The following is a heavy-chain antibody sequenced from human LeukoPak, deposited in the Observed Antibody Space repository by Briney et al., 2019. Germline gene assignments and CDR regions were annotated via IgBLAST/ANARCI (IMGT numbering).Heavy chain of an antibody. J-gene: IGHJ4*02. CDR2: INHSGST. D-gene: IGHD2-15*01. CDR3: ARGATYCSGGSCHKLSRVYYFDY. V-gene: IGHV4-34*01. Sequence: SETLSLTCAVYGGSFSGYYWSWIRQPPGKGLEWIGEINHSGSTNYNPSLKSRVTISVDTSKNQFSLKLSSVTAADTAVYYCARGATYCSGGSCHKLSRVYYFDYWGQGTLVTVSS. CDR1: GGSFSGYY.